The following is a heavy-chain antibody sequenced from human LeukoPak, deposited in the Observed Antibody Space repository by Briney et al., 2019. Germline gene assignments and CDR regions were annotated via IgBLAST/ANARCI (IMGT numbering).Heavy chain of an antibody. J-gene: IGHJ3*02. Sequence: GGSLRLSCAASGLTFSSYEMNWVRQAPGKGLEWVSYISSSGSTIYYADSVKGRFTISRDNAKNSLYLQMNSLRAEGTAVYYCARATSLITMIVVVTHAFDIWGQGTMITVSS. D-gene: IGHD3-22*01. CDR3: ARATSLITMIVVVTHAFDI. V-gene: IGHV3-48*03. CDR2: ISSSGSTI. CDR1: GLTFSSYE.